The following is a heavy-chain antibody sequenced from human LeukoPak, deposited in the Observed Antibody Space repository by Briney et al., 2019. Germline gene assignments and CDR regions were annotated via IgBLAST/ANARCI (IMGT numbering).Heavy chain of an antibody. Sequence: PGTSLRLSCAASGFTFSRNGMHWVRQAPGKGLEWVAYIWYDGSQKYFADSVKGRFTISRDNTMNTLYLQMNSLRDEDTAVYYCARIYGSTWTLDYWGQGTLVTVSS. CDR3: ARIYGSTWTLDY. V-gene: IGHV3-33*01. CDR1: GFTFSRNG. CDR2: IWYDGSQK. J-gene: IGHJ4*02. D-gene: IGHD6-13*01.